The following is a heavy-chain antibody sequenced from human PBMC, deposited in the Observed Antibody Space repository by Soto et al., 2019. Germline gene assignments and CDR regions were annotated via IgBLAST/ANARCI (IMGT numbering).Heavy chain of an antibody. CDR3: ARDGSYYDSSGQGVDYFDY. D-gene: IGHD3-22*01. Sequence: GGSLRLSCAASGFTFSSYWMHWVRQAPGKGLVWVSRINSDGSSTSYADSVKGRFTISRDNAKNTLYLQMNSLRAEDTAVYYCARDGSYYDSSGQGVDYFDYWGQGTLVTVSS. CDR1: GFTFSSYW. J-gene: IGHJ4*02. CDR2: INSDGSST. V-gene: IGHV3-74*01.